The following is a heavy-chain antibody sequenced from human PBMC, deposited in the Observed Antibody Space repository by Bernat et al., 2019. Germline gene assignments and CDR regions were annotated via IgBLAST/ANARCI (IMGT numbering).Heavy chain of an antibody. Sequence: QVQLQESGPGLVTPSQTLSLTCTVSGGSVSSGGNYWNWIRQHPGKGLEWIGYIYYSGSTNYNPSLKSRVTISVDTSKNQFSLKLSSVTAADTAVYYCARVGGKWLPKTNDAFDIWGQGTMVTVSS. CDR1: GGSVSSGGNY. CDR2: IYYSGST. CDR3: ARVGGKWLPKTNDAFDI. D-gene: IGHD3-22*01. J-gene: IGHJ3*02. V-gene: IGHV4-61*08.